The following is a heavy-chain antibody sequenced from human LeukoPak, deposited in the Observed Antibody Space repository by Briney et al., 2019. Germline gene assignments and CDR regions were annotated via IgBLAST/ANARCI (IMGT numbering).Heavy chain of an antibody. V-gene: IGHV3-30*02. Sequence: GGSLRLSCAASGFTFSSYGMHWVRQAPGKGLEWVAFIRYDGSNKYYADSVKGRFTISRDNSKNTLYLQMNSLRAEDTAVYYCAKEWRMDGTKTLDYWSQGTLVTVSS. J-gene: IGHJ4*02. CDR1: GFTFSSYG. CDR3: AKEWRMDGTKTLDY. CDR2: IRYDGSNK. D-gene: IGHD6-19*01.